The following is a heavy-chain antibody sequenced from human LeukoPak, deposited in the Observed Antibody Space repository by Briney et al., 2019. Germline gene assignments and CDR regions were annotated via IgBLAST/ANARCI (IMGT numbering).Heavy chain of an antibody. V-gene: IGHV4-59*01. CDR2: IYYSGST. CDR3: ARAGLWLERRGYYFDY. J-gene: IGHJ4*02. D-gene: IGHD1-1*01. CDR1: GGSISSYY. Sequence: PSETLSLTCTVSGGSISSYYWSWIRQPPGKGLEWIGYIYYSGSTNYNPSLKSRVTISVDTSKNQFSLKLSSVTAADTAVYYCARAGLWLERRGYYFDYRGQGTLVTVSS.